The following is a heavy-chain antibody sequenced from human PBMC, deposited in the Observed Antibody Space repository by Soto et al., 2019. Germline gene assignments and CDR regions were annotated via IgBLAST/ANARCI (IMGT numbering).Heavy chain of an antibody. CDR2: ISSSSSSI. V-gene: IGHV3-48*02. D-gene: IGHD2-15*01. Sequence: EVQLVESGGGLVQPGGSLRLSCAASGFTFSSYSMNWVRQAPGKGLEWVSYISSSSSSIYYADSVKGRFTISRDNAKNSLYLKMNSLRDEDTAVYYCAREYCSGGNCYGYFQHWGQGTLVTVSS. CDR3: AREYCSGGNCYGYFQH. J-gene: IGHJ1*01. CDR1: GFTFSSYS.